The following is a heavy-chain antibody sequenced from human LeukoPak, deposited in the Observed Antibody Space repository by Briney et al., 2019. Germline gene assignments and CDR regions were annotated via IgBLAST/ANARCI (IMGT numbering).Heavy chain of an antibody. Sequence: ASVKVSCKASGYSFTNCGISWVRQAPGQGLEWMGWISTDNGYTNYGQNLQGRLTMTTDTSTSTAYMELRSLKSDDTAVYYCARDRTGYSRDFDYWGQGTLVTVSS. D-gene: IGHD6-13*01. CDR1: GYSFTNCG. J-gene: IGHJ4*02. CDR2: ISTDNGYT. CDR3: ARDRTGYSRDFDY. V-gene: IGHV1-18*01.